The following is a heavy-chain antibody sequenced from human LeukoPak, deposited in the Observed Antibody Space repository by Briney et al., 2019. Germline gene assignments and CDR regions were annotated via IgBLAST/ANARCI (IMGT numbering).Heavy chain of an antibody. J-gene: IGHJ5*01. D-gene: IGHD7-27*01. V-gene: IGHV4-59*01. CDR2: IYYSGST. Sequence: PSETPSLTCTVSGGSISSYYWSWIRQPPGKGLEWIGYIYYSGSTNYNPSLKSRVTISVATSKNQFSLKLSSVTAADTAVYYCARFLGTGPEDVDWFESWGQGTLVTVSS. CDR1: GGSISSYY. CDR3: ARFLGTGPEDVDWFES.